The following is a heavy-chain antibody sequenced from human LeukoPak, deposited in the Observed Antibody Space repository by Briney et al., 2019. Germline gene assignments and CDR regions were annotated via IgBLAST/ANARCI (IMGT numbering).Heavy chain of an antibody. D-gene: IGHD2/OR15-2a*01. CDR1: GFTFSRYS. CDR2: VRDDGSSQ. J-gene: IGHJ3*02. Sequence: GGSLRLSCAASGFTFSRYSMNWVRQAPGKGLDWVAFVRDDGSSQKYAATVKGRFTTSRDNSKNTLYLQMNNLRPEDTAVYYCATSPLWGYAFDIWGQGTMVTVSS. V-gene: IGHV3-30*02. CDR3: ATSPLWGYAFDI.